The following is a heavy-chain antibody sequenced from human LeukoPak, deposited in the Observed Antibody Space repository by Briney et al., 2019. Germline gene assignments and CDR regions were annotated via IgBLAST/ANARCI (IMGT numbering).Heavy chain of an antibody. V-gene: IGHV3-48*04. CDR2: ISSSGSTI. CDR1: GFPFSSYS. J-gene: IGHJ4*02. CDR3: ARDLSLYCSGGSCYSLNY. D-gene: IGHD2-15*01. Sequence: GGSLRLSCAASGFPFSSYSMNWVRQAPGKGLEWVSYISSSGSTIYYADSVKGRLTISRDNAKNSLYLQMNSLRAEDTAVYYCARDLSLYCSGGSCYSLNYWGQGTLVTVSS.